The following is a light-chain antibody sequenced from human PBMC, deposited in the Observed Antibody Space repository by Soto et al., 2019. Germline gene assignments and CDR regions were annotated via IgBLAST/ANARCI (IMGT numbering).Light chain of an antibody. CDR3: QQYNYRPPYT. CDR1: QSVSTN. Sequence: ETVMTQSPATLSMSPGERVTLSCRASQSVSTNVAWYQQKPGQAPRLLIYGASTRATGIPSRFSGSGYATEFTLTISSLQTEDFAVYYCQQYNYRPPYTFGQGTKLEMK. J-gene: IGKJ2*01. CDR2: GAS. V-gene: IGKV3-15*01.